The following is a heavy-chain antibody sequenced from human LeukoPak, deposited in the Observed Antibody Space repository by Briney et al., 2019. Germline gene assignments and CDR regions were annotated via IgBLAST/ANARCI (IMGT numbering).Heavy chain of an antibody. V-gene: IGHV3-48*01. CDR3: ARGGYHAYYLDY. Sequence: PGGSLRLSCAASGFTFSSYAMSWVRQAPGKGLEWVSNIGTSSTTIYYADSVKGRFTISRDNAKNSLYLQMNSLRADDTAVYYCARGGYHAYYLDYWGQGSLVTVSS. D-gene: IGHD5-18*01. CDR1: GFTFSSYA. CDR2: IGTSSTTI. J-gene: IGHJ4*02.